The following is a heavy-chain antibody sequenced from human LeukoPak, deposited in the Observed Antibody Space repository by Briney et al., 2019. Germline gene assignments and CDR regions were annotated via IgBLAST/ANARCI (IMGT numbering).Heavy chain of an antibody. CDR3: ARSSSGWPLYFDC. CDR2: INPKSGGT. CDR1: GYTFTDYN. J-gene: IGHJ4*02. Sequence: APVKVSCKASGYTFTDYNLHWVRQAPGEGVEWMGWINPKSGGTKFAQKHQGGVTMTADTSIDTAYLELSNLKSDDTAIYYCARSSSGWPLYFDCWGQGTLVTVSS. D-gene: IGHD6-19*01. V-gene: IGHV1-2*02.